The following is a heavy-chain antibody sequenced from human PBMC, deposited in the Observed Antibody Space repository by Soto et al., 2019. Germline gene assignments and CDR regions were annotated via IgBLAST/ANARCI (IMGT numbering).Heavy chain of an antibody. CDR1: GFTFGDSY. J-gene: IGHJ5*02. CDR2: ISPGSRYP. D-gene: IGHD2-15*01. V-gene: IGHV3-11*06. CDR3: VRGGGGGLFDP. Sequence: PGGSLRLSCAGSGFTFGDSYMSWIRQAPGKGLEWLSYISPGSRYPAYADSVKGRFIISRDNAKRSLYLQMMSLTAEDTAIYYCVRGGGGGLFDPWGQGTLVTV.